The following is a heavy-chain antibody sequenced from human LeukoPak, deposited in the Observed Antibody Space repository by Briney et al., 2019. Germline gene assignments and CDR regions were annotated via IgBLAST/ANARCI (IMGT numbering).Heavy chain of an antibody. CDR3: ARDYGSGKYYFDY. CDR2: INTNTGNP. D-gene: IGHD3-10*01. V-gene: IGHV7-4-1*02. CDR1: GYTFTNHG. Sequence: SVKVSCKTSGYTFTNHGISWVRQAPGQGLEWMGWINTNTGNPTYAQGFTGRFVFSLDTSVSTAYLQISSLKSEDTAVYYCARDYGSGKYYFDYWGQGTLVTVSS. J-gene: IGHJ4*02.